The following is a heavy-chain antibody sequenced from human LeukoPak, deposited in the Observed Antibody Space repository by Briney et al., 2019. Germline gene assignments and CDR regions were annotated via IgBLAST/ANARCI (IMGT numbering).Heavy chain of an antibody. J-gene: IGHJ4*02. CDR3: AKGAREPRYGDYPDY. Sequence: PGGSLRLSCAASGFTFSSYGMHWVRQAPGKGLEWVAVISYDGSNKYYADSVKGRFTISRDNSKNTLYLQMNSLRAEDTAVYYCAKGAREPRYGDYPDYWGQGTLVTVSS. D-gene: IGHD4-17*01. V-gene: IGHV3-30*18. CDR1: GFTFSSYG. CDR2: ISYDGSNK.